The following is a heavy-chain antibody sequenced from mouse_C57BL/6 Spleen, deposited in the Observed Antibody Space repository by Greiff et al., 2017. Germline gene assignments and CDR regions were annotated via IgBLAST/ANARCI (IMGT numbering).Heavy chain of an antibody. D-gene: IGHD1-1*01. CDR2: INPSTGGT. V-gene: IGHV1-42*01. J-gene: IGHJ4*01. CDR3: ARPLPYYYDDYYAMDY. Sequence: VQLKESGPELVKPGASVKISCKASGYSFTGYYMNWVKQSPEKSLEWIGEINPSTGGTTYNQKFKAKATLTVDKSSSTAYMQLKSLTSEDSAVYYCARPLPYYYDDYYAMDYWGQGTSVTVSS. CDR1: GYSFTGYY.